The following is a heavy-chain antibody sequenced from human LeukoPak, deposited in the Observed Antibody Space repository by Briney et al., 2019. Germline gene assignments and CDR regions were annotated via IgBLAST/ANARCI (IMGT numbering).Heavy chain of an antibody. V-gene: IGHV4-39*01. CDR3: VRWSRDSPIYFDL. Sequence: SETLSLTCTVSGGSISLFKYYWGWIRRPPGKGLEWIANIHYSGSTYYNPSLRTRLTISVDTSKNQFSLKLSSVTAADTAVYYCVRWSRDSPIYFDLWGQGTLVTVSS. D-gene: IGHD2-21*01. J-gene: IGHJ4*02. CDR1: GGSISLFKYY. CDR2: IHYSGST.